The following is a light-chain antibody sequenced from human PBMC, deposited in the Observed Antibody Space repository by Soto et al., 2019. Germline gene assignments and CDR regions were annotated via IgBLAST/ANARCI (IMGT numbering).Light chain of an antibody. Sequence: EIVMTQSPATLSVSPGERATLSCRASQGVRSSLAWYQQKPGQTPRLLIYAASTRATGIPARFSGSGSGAEYTLTISSLQSEDFAVYYCQQYNNWAHLTVGGGTKVEIK. V-gene: IGKV3-15*01. CDR1: QGVRSS. CDR2: AAS. CDR3: QQYNNWAHLT. J-gene: IGKJ4*01.